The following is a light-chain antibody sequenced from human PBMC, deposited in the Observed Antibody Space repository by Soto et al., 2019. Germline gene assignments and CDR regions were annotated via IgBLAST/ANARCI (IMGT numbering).Light chain of an antibody. J-gene: IGLJ2*01. CDR1: SSDVGGYNY. CDR3: CSSGGRNGFVV. Sequence: QSALTQPASVSGSPGQSITISCTGTSSDVGGYNYVSWCQQHPGKAPKLMIYEVSKRAQGVPDRFSGSKSGNTASLTVSDLPPDDEADYYCCSSGGRNGFVVFGGGTKLTVL. CDR2: EVS. V-gene: IGLV2-8*01.